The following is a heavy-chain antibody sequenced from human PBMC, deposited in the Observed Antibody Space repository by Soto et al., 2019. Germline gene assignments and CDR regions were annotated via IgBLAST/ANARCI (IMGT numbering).Heavy chain of an antibody. Sequence: QITLNESGPTVVKPAETLTLTCTFSGFSLTTSGVVVGWIRQSPGKAPEWLALIYWDDDKRYSASLKSRLTIPKDTSKNQVVLTMASVDPADTATYYCAHRILRTVFGLVTTTAIYFDFWGQGTPVAVSS. CDR2: IYWDDDK. J-gene: IGHJ4*02. D-gene: IGHD3-3*01. CDR1: GFSLTTSGVV. V-gene: IGHV2-5*02. CDR3: AHRILRTVFGLVTTTAIYFDF.